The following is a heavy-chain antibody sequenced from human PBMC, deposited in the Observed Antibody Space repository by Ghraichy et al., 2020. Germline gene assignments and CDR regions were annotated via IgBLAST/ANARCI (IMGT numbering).Heavy chain of an antibody. CDR1: GFTFSGSA. Sequence: GGSLRLSCAASGFTFSGSAMHWVRQASGKGLEWVGRIRSKANSYATAYAASVKGRFTISRDDSKNTAYLQMNSLKTEDTAVYYCTSTLYSSSSASRVIYWGQGTLVTVSS. CDR2: IRSKANSYAT. CDR3: TSTLYSSSSASRVIY. D-gene: IGHD6-13*01. V-gene: IGHV3-73*01. J-gene: IGHJ4*02.